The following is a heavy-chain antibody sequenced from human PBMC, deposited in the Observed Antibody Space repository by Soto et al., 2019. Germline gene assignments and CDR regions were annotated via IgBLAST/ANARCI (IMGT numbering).Heavy chain of an antibody. CDR2: ISWNSGSI. J-gene: IGHJ3*02. Sequence: EVQLVESGGGLVQPGRSLRLSCAASGFTFDDYAMHWVRQAPGKGLEWVSGISWNSGSIGYADSVKGRVTISRDNAKNSLYLQMNSLRAEDTALYYCARKPDIVVVVAATPYAFDIWGQGTMVTVSS. V-gene: IGHV3-9*01. D-gene: IGHD2-15*01. CDR3: ARKPDIVVVVAATPYAFDI. CDR1: GFTFDDYA.